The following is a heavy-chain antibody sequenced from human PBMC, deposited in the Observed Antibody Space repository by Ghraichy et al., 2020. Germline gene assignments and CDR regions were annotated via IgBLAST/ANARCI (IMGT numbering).Heavy chain of an antibody. CDR1: GFTFSSYS. V-gene: IGHV3-48*01. CDR3: ARDPLYCSGGSCYSSRGMDV. J-gene: IGHJ6*02. CDR2: ISSSSSTI. Sequence: GSLNISCAASGFTFSSYSMNWVRQAPGKGLEWVSYISSSSSTIYYADSVKGRFTISRDNAKNSLYLQMNSLRAEDTAVYYCARDPLYCSGGSCYSSRGMDVWGQGTTVTVSS. D-gene: IGHD2-15*01.